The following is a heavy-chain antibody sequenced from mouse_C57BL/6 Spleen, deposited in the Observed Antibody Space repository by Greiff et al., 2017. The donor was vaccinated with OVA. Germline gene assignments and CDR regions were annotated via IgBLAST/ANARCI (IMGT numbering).Heavy chain of an antibody. CDR2: IHPNSGST. CDR1: GYTFTSYW. Sequence: QVQLQQPGAELVKPGASVKLSCKASGYTFTSYWMHWVKQRPGQGLEWIGMIHPNSGSTNYNEKFKSKATLTVDKSPSTAYMQLSSLTSEDSAVYYCARWDYGSFDYWGQGTTLTVSS. CDR3: ARWDYGSFDY. J-gene: IGHJ2*01. V-gene: IGHV1-64*01. D-gene: IGHD1-1*01.